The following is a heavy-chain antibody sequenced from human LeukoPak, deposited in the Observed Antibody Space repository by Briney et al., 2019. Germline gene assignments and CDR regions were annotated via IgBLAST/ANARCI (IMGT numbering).Heavy chain of an antibody. V-gene: IGHV1-69*13. CDR1: GGTFSSYA. D-gene: IGHD5-18*01. CDR2: IIPIFGTA. CDR3: AREDTAMGNFDY. Sequence: GASVKVSCKASGGTFSSYAISWVRQAPGQGLEWMGGIIPIFGTANYAQKFQGRVTITADESTGTAYMELSSLRSEDTAVYYCAREDTAMGNFDYWGQGTLVTVSS. J-gene: IGHJ4*02.